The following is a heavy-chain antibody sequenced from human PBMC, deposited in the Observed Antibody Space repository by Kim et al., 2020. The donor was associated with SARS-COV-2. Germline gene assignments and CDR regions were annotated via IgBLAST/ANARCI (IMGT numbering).Heavy chain of an antibody. V-gene: IGHV1-24*01. D-gene: IGHD6-6*01. CDR2: FDPEDGET. CDR3: ATDSFRGPGPIAARHPHDAFDI. Sequence: ASVKVSCKVSGYTLTELSMHWVRQAPGKGLEWMGGFDPEDGETIYAQKFQGRVTMAEDTSTDTAYMELSSLRSEDTAVYYCATDSFRGPGPIAARHPHDAFDIWGQGTMVTVSS. J-gene: IGHJ3*02. CDR1: GYTLTELS.